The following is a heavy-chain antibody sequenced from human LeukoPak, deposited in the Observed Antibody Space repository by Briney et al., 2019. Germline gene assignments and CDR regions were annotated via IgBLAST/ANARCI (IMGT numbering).Heavy chain of an antibody. V-gene: IGHV3-30*04. Sequence: PGRSLRLSCAASGFTFSNYFMHWVRQAPGKGLEWVADIASDGSHTFYVESVKGRFTISRDNSKNTLYLQMNSQRAEDTAVYFCARERQDTVIHSGAFDNWGQGTMVTVSS. CDR2: IASDGSHT. D-gene: IGHD2-21*02. CDR3: ARERQDTVIHSGAFDN. J-gene: IGHJ3*02. CDR1: GFTFSNYF.